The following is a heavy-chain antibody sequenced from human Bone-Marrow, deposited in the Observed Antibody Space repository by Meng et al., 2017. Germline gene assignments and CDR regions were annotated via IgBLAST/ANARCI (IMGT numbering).Heavy chain of an antibody. CDR2: IIPIFGTA. J-gene: IGHJ4*02. D-gene: IGHD3-10*01. CDR3: ARDDRFGELGDY. V-gene: IGHV1-69*05. CDR1: GGTFSSYA. Sequence: SVKVSCKASGGTFSSYAISWVRQAPGQGLEWMGGIIPIFGTANYAQKFRGRVTITTDESTSTAYMELSSLRSEDTAVYYCARDDRFGELGDYWGQGTLVTVSS.